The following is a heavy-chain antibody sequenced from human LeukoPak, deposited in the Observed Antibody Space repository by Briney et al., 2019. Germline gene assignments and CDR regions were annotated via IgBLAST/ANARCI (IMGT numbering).Heavy chain of an antibody. CDR3: ARHRRSGYSSGWYYFDY. Sequence: GESLKISCKGSGFSFTSYWIGWVRQMPGKGLEWMGIIYPGDSDTRYSPSFQGQVTISADKSISTAYLQWSSLKASDTAMYYCARHRRSGYSSGWYYFDYWGQGTLVTVSS. CDR1: GFSFTSYW. CDR2: IYPGDSDT. D-gene: IGHD6-19*01. V-gene: IGHV5-51*01. J-gene: IGHJ4*02.